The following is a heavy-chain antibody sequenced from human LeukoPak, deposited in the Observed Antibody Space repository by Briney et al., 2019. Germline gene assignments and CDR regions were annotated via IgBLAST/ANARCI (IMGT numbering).Heavy chain of an antibody. Sequence: GGSLRLSCAASGFTVSTNCMTWVRQAPGKGLEWASTIYSGGTTYYADSVMGRFTISRHNSRNTLYLQMNSLRAEDTAVYYCARVDTVMAYYFDLWGQGTLVTVSS. CDR1: GFTVSTNC. J-gene: IGHJ4*02. V-gene: IGHV3-53*04. D-gene: IGHD5-18*01. CDR3: ARVDTVMAYYFDL. CDR2: IYSGGTT.